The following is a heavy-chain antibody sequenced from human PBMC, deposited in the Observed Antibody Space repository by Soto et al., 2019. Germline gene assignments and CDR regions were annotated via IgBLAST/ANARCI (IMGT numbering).Heavy chain of an antibody. CDR3: ARGLRFLEWLTYGMAV. CDR2: ISAYNGNT. Sequence: QVQLVQSGAEVKKPGASVKVSCKASGYTFTSYGISWVRQAPGQGLEWMGWISAYNGNTNYAQKLQGRVTMTTDTSTSTAYMELRRLRSDDTDVYYCARGLRFLEWLTYGMAVWGQGTTVTVSS. J-gene: IGHJ6*02. CDR1: GYTFTSYG. V-gene: IGHV1-18*04. D-gene: IGHD3-3*01.